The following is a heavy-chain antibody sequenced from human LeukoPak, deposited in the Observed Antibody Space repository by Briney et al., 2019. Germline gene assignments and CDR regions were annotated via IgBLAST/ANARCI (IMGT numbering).Heavy chain of an antibody. J-gene: IGHJ4*02. Sequence: GGSLRHSCAASGFTFSSYWMTWVRQAPGKGLEWVANIKQDGSDKYYVDSVKGRFTISRDNAKNSLYLQMNSLRAEDTAVYYCARYYSGSYDYWGQGTLVTVSS. V-gene: IGHV3-7*01. CDR1: GFTFSSYW. CDR3: ARYYSGSYDY. CDR2: IKQDGSDK. D-gene: IGHD1-26*01.